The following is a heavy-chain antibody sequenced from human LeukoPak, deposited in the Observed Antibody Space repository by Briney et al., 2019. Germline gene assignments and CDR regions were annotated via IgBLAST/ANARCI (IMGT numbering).Heavy chain of an antibody. J-gene: IGHJ3*02. V-gene: IGHV3-30*01. CDR1: GFTFSSYA. D-gene: IGHD5-12*01. Sequence: GGSLRLSCAASGFTFSSYAMHWVRQAPGKGLEWVAVISYDGSNRYYADSVKGRFTISRDNSKNKLYLQMNSLRAEDTAVYYCAREDIVATPHVAFHIWGQGKMVTLS. CDR2: ISYDGSNR. CDR3: AREDIVATPHVAFHI.